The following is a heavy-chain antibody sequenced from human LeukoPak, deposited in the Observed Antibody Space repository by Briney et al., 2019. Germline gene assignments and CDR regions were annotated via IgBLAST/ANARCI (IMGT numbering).Heavy chain of an antibody. CDR2: IYYSGST. Sequence: PSQTLSLTCTVSGGSISSGDYYWSWIRQPPGKGLEWIGYIYYSGSTYYNPSLKRRVTISVDTSKNQFSLKLSSVTAADTAVYYCAVNHYCSGGSCSPYYFDYWGQGTLVTVSS. J-gene: IGHJ4*02. CDR1: GGSISSGDYY. D-gene: IGHD2-15*01. V-gene: IGHV4-30-4*08. CDR3: AVNHYCSGGSCSPYYFDY.